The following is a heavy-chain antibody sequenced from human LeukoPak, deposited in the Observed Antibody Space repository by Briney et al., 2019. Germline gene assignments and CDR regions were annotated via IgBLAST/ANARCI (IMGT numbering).Heavy chain of an antibody. CDR2: INHSGST. D-gene: IGHD3-10*01. V-gene: IGHV4-34*01. Sequence: SETLSLTCAVYGGSFSGYYWSWIRQPPGKGLEWIGKINHSGSTSYNPSLKSRVTISVDTSKNQFSLKLSSVTAADTAVYYCARPYRHYYGSGSYRSPAAYFDYWGQGTLVTVSS. J-gene: IGHJ4*02. CDR3: ARPYRHYYGSGSYRSPAAYFDY. CDR1: GGSFSGYY.